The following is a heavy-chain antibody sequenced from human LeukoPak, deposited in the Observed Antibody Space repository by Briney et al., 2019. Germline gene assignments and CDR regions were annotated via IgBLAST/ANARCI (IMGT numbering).Heavy chain of an antibody. J-gene: IGHJ4*02. D-gene: IGHD4-23*01. CDR1: GFTFSSYG. CDR2: ISYDGSNK. V-gene: IGHV3-30*03. Sequence: GGSLRLSCAASGFTFSSYGMHWVRQAPGKGLEWVAVISYDGSNKYYADSVKGRFTISRDNSKNTLYLQMNSLRVEDTAVYYCVGGSHHDFWGQGTLVTVSS. CDR3: VGGSHHDF.